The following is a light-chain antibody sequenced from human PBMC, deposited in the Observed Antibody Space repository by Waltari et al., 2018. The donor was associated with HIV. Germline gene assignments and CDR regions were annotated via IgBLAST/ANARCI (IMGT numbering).Light chain of an antibody. CDR1: SSNIGDNT. Sequence: QSVLTQPPSASGTFGQRVAISCSGSSSNIGDNTVNWYKQVPGAAPNLLIYNDDQRPSGVPDRFSGSKSGTSASLAINGLQSEDEGTYYCSTWQDGLNGVLFGGGTELAVL. CDR3: STWQDGLNGVL. CDR2: NDD. J-gene: IGLJ2*01. V-gene: IGLV1-44*01.